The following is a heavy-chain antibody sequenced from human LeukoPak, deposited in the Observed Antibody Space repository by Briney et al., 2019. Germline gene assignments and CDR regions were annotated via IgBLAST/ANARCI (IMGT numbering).Heavy chain of an antibody. CDR2: IRYDGSNK. V-gene: IGHV3-30*02. D-gene: IGHD3-3*01. J-gene: IGHJ4*02. CDR3: AREYYDFWSGYINYFDY. CDR1: GFTFSSYG. Sequence: PGGSLGLSCAASGFTFSSYGMHWVRQAPGKGLEWVAFIRYDGSNKYYADSVKGRFTISRDNSKNTLYLQMNSLRAEDTAVYYCAREYYDFWSGYINYFDYWGQGTLVTVSS.